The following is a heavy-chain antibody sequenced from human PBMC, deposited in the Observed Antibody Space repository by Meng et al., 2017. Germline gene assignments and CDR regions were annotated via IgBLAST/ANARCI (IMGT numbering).Heavy chain of an antibody. Sequence: QGQLVEAGAEVKKPGASVKVSCKASGYPFTGYYMHWVRQAPGQGLEWMGRINPNSGGTNYAQKFQGRVTMTRDTSISTAYMELSRLRSDDTAVYYCASELNTYGSGSYAYWGQGTLVTVPS. CDR1: GYPFTGYY. CDR3: ASELNTYGSGSYAY. D-gene: IGHD3-10*01. CDR2: INPNSGGT. V-gene: IGHV1-2*06. J-gene: IGHJ4*02.